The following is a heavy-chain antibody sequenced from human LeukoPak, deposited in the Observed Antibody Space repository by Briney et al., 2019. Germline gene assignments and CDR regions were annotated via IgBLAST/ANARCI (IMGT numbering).Heavy chain of an antibody. D-gene: IGHD4-4*01. J-gene: IGHJ5*02. V-gene: IGHV4-59*08. CDR2: IYYSGST. CDR3: ARLSHDYSNYVRWFDP. CDR1: GGSISSYY. Sequence: SETLSLTCTVSGGSISSYYWSWIRQPPGKGLEWIGYIYYSGSTNYNPSLKSRVTISVDTSKNQFSLKLSSVTAADTAVYYRARLSHDYSNYVRWFDPWGQGTLVTVSS.